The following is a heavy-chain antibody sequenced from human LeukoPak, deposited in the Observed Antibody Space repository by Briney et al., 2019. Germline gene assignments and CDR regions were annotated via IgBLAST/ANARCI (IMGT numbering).Heavy chain of an antibody. CDR1: GFTFSSYS. CDR2: ISSSSSYI. D-gene: IGHD2-2*01. V-gene: IGHV3-21*01. J-gene: IGHJ4*02. CDR3: ARGPTRYCSSTSCYFDY. Sequence: GGSLRLSCAASGFTFSSYSMNWVRQAPGKGLEWVSSISSSSSYIYYADSVKGRFTISRDNAKNSLYLQMNSLRAEDTAVYYCARGPTRYCSSTSCYFDYWGQGTLVTVSS.